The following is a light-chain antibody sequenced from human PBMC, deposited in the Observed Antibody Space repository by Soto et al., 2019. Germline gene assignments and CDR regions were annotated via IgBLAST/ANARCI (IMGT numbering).Light chain of an antibody. V-gene: IGKV1-39*01. CDR1: QSISSS. J-gene: IGKJ1*01. Sequence: DIQMTQSPSSLSASVGDRVTVTCRASQSISSSLNWYQQKPGKAPKXLIYGASTLQSGVPSRFSGSGSGTDFTLTISSLQPEDSTTYYCQQTYTTPWTFGQGTKVDIK. CDR3: QQTYTTPWT. CDR2: GAS.